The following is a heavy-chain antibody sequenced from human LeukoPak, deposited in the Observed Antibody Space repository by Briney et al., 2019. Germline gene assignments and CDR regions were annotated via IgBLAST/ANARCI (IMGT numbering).Heavy chain of an antibody. J-gene: IGHJ4*02. CDR3: ARSVTFYDYVWGSYRYSARFDY. CDR2: INPNSGGT. CDR1: GYTFTGYY. D-gene: IGHD3-16*02. Sequence: ASVKVSCKASGYTFTGYYMHWVRQAPGQGLEWMGWINPNSGGTNYAQKFQGRVTMTRDTSISTAYMELSSLRSEDTAVYYCARSVTFYDYVWGSYRYSARFDYWGQGTLVTVSS. V-gene: IGHV1-2*02.